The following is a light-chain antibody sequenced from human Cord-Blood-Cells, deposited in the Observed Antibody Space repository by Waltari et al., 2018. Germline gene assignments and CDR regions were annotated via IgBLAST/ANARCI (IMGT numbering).Light chain of an antibody. Sequence: EIVMTQSPATLSVSPGERATLSCRASQRVSSNLAWYQQKPGQAPRLLIYGASTRATGIPARFSGSGSGTEFTLTISSLQSEDFAVYYCQQYNNWWTFGQWTKVEIK. J-gene: IGKJ1*01. CDR1: QRVSSN. V-gene: IGKV3-15*01. CDR3: QQYNNWWT. CDR2: GAS.